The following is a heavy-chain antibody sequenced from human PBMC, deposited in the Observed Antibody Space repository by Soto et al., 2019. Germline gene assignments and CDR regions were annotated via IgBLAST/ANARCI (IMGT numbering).Heavy chain of an antibody. CDR2: ISYDGSNK. V-gene: IGHV3-30*03. CDR1: GFTFSSYG. D-gene: IGHD6-19*01. Sequence: QVQLVESGGGVVQPGRSLSLSCAASGFTFSSYGMHWVRQAPGKGLEWVAVISYDGSNKYYADSVKGRFTISRDNSKNTLYLQMNSLRAEDTAVYYCSSGWHSTNAFDIWGQGTMVTVSS. J-gene: IGHJ3*02. CDR3: SSGWHSTNAFDI.